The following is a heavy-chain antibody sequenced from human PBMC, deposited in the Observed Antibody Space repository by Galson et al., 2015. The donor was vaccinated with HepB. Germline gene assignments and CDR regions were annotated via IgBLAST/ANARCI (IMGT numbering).Heavy chain of an antibody. CDR2: VHHSGAA. J-gene: IGHJ3*02. D-gene: IGHD3/OR15-3a*01. Sequence: SETLSLTCSVSGASMNTDYWTWIRQSPGQRLEWVGYVHHSGAANYNPSLKSRVTMSIDTSKNHFSLNSRSVTAADTAMYFCTRVFGQKCGGTTCFLGAFDIWGPGTRVIVSS. CDR1: GASMNTDY. CDR3: TRVFGQKCGGTTCFLGAFDI. V-gene: IGHV4-59*12.